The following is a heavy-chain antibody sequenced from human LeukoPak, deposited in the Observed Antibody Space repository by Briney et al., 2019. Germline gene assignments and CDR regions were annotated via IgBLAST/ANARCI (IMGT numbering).Heavy chain of an antibody. CDR2: VRNDGSNE. CDR1: GFVLSNYG. V-gene: IGHV3-30*02. J-gene: IGHJ4*02. Sequence: PGGSLRLSCAASGFVLSNYGMHWVRQAPGKGLEWVAFVRNDGSNEYYVGSVKGRFTISRDKSKNTLYLQMNSLRAEDTAVYSCPKGAYNGHPSGGPKNWGLGTLVTVSS. CDR3: PKGAYNGHPSGGPKN. D-gene: IGHD3-16*01.